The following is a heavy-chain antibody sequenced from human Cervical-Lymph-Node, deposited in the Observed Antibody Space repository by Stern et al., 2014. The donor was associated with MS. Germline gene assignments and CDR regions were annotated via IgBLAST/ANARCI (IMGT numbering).Heavy chain of an antibody. Sequence: QLVQSGAEVRKPGASVRVSCGASGYFFASYSLHWVRPAPGQGLEWMGWMYPTSGGANFAEKFQGRVNMTRDTAISTAYMELSGLTYDDTAVDYCARDVDRSVQYRYDYWGQGTLVTVSS. CDR3: ARDVDRSVQYRYDY. CDR1: GYFFASYS. D-gene: IGHD5-12*01. J-gene: IGHJ4*02. CDR2: MYPTSGGA. V-gene: IGHV1-2*02.